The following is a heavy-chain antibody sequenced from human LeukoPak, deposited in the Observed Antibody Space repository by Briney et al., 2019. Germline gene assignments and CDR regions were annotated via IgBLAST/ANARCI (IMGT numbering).Heavy chain of an antibody. J-gene: IGHJ4*02. CDR1: GFIFSSYG. CDR3: AKDSQTYYYDSSGYWLDY. CDR2: IRYDGSNK. D-gene: IGHD3-22*01. V-gene: IGHV3-30*02. Sequence: GGSLRLSCAASGFIFSSYGMHWVRQAPGKGLEWVAFIRYDGSNKYYADPVKGRFTISRDNSKNTLYLQMNSLRAEDTAVYYCAKDSQTYYYDSSGYWLDYWGQGTLVTVSS.